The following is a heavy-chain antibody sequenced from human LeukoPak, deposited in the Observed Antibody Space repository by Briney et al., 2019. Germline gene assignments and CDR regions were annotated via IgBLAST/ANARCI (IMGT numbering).Heavy chain of an antibody. J-gene: IGHJ4*02. CDR3: ARVWGSVDY. CDR2: LNPLSGYT. Sequence: ASVKVSCKASGYPFTSYDINWVRQATGQGLEWMGWLNPLSGYTGYAQKFQGRITMTRDTSINTAYMELSSLRSEDTAVYYCARVWGSVDYWGQGTLVTVSS. CDR1: GYPFTSYD. D-gene: IGHD3-16*01. V-gene: IGHV1-8*01.